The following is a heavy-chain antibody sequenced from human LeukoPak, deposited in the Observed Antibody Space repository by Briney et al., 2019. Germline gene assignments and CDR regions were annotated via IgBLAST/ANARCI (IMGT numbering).Heavy chain of an antibody. V-gene: IGHV4-59*01. CDR3: ARVVHYDSSGYYSVAVYFDY. Sequence: SETLSLTCTVSGGSITSYYWNWVRQPPGKGLEWIGYIYDSGSTNYNPSLKSRVTISVDTSKNQFSLKPSSVTAADTAVYYCARVVHYDSSGYYSVAVYFDYWGQGTLVTVSS. CDR2: IYDSGST. D-gene: IGHD3-22*01. CDR1: GGSITSYY. J-gene: IGHJ4*02.